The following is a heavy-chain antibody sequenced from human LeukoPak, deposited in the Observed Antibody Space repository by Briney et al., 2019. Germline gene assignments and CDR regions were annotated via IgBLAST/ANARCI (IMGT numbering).Heavy chain of an antibody. CDR2: INPSGGST. Sequence: ASVKVSCKASGYTFTSYYMHWVRQAPGEGLEWMGIINPSGGSTSYAQKFQGRVTMTRDMSTSTVYMELSSLRSEDTAVYYCARVTGHDAFDIWGQGTMVTVSS. D-gene: IGHD1-14*01. CDR3: ARVTGHDAFDI. J-gene: IGHJ3*02. V-gene: IGHV1-46*01. CDR1: GYTFTSYY.